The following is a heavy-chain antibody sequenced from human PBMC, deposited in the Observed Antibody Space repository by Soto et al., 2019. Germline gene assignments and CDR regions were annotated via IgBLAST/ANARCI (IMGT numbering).Heavy chain of an antibody. Sequence: ASVKVSCKTSGYTFTSYGTSWVRQAPGQGLECMGWISTFNGNAHYAQNLQDRVTMTIDTSTSTAYLELTGLRSDDTGVYYCARLNGYSTGWFATWGQGTLVTVSS. V-gene: IGHV1-18*04. CDR2: ISTFNGNA. CDR3: ARLNGYSTGWFAT. CDR1: GYTFTSYG. J-gene: IGHJ5*02. D-gene: IGHD2-8*02.